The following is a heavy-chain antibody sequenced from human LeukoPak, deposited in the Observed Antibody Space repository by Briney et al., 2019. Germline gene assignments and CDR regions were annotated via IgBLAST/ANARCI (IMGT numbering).Heavy chain of an antibody. V-gene: IGHV3-7*01. CDR1: GFTFSSYW. D-gene: IGHD3-3*01. J-gene: IGHJ3*02. CDR2: IKQDGSEK. Sequence: GGSLRLSCAASGFTFSSYWMGWVRQAPGKGLEWVANIKQDGSEKYYVDSVKGRFTISRDNAKNSLYLQMNSLRAEDTAVYYCARDRTIFGVVIPIDIWGQGTMVTVSS. CDR3: ARDRTIFGVVIPIDI.